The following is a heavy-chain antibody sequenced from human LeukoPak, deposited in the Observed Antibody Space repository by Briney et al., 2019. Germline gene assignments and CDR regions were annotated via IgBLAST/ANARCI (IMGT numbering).Heavy chain of an antibody. CDR1: GYTFTSYG. J-gene: IGHJ6*03. D-gene: IGHD2-8*01. V-gene: IGHV1-18*01. Sequence: ASVKVSCKASGYTFTSYGISWVRQAPGQGLEWMGWISAYNGNTNYAQKLQGRVTMTTDTSTSTAYMELRSLRSDDTAVYYCARVGAVYAINVPPNYYYYMDVWGKGTTVTVSS. CDR2: ISAYNGNT. CDR3: ARVGAVYAINVPPNYYYYMDV.